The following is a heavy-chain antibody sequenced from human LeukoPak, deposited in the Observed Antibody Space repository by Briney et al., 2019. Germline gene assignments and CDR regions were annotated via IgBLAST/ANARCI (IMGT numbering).Heavy chain of an antibody. D-gene: IGHD2-2*01. CDR2: ISYDGSKK. Sequence: GGSLRLSCAASGFTFSNYDIHWVRQAPGKGLEWVTVISYDGSKKYYADSVKGRFTISRDNSKNTLYLQMNSLRAEDTAVYYCARVEGPKLPAAMDYWGQGTLVTVSS. CDR3: ARVEGPKLPAAMDY. V-gene: IGHV3-30-3*01. J-gene: IGHJ4*02. CDR1: GFTFSNYD.